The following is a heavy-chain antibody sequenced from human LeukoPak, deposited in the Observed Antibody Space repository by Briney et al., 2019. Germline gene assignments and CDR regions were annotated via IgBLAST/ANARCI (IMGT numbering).Heavy chain of an antibody. CDR3: AKAVRVRGSVGAPNWFDP. Sequence: PGGSLRLSCAASGFTFDDYAMHWVRQAPGKGLEWVSGISWNSGSIGYADSVKCRFTISRDNAKNSLYLQMNSLRAEDTALYYCAKAVRVRGSVGAPNWFDPWGQGTLVTVSS. CDR2: ISWNSGSI. J-gene: IGHJ5*02. V-gene: IGHV3-9*01. D-gene: IGHD3-10*01. CDR1: GFTFDDYA.